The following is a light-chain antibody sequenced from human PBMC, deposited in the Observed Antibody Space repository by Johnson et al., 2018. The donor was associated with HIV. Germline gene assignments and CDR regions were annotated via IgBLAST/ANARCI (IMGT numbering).Light chain of an antibody. V-gene: IGLV1-51*01. CDR1: SSNVGSSF. Sequence: QSVLTQPPSVSAAPGQTVTISCSGSSSNVGSSFVSWYRQVPGTAPKLLIYDNNKRPSGITDRFSASKSGTSATLDITGLQTGAEADYYCGAWDSGLTAHFVFGTGTKITVL. CDR2: DNN. J-gene: IGLJ1*01. CDR3: GAWDSGLTAHFV.